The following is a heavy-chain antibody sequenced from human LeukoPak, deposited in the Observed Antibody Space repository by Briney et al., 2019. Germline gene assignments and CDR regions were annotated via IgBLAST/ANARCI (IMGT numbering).Heavy chain of an antibody. CDR3: ARSLGGVVVKYYYYYMDV. CDR1: GFTFSDYY. Sequence: GGSLRLSCAAAGFTFSDYYMSWIRQAPGKGLEWVSYISSSGSTIYYADSVKDRFTISRDNAKNSLYLQMNSLRAEDTAVYYCARSLGGVVVKYYYYYMDVWGKGTTVTVSS. V-gene: IGHV3-11*04. J-gene: IGHJ6*03. D-gene: IGHD3-22*01. CDR2: ISSSGSTI.